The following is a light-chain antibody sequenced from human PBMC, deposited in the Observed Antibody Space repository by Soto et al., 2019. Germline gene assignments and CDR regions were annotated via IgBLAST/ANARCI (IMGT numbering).Light chain of an antibody. CDR2: YNN. Sequence: QSLLTQPPSASGTPGQRVTISCSGRSSNIGSNYVYWYQQLPGTAPKLLIYYNNQRPSGVPDRFSGSKSGTSASLAISGLRSEDEADYYCATWDDSLGGYVFGTGTKLTVL. V-gene: IGLV1-47*02. CDR1: SSNIGSNY. CDR3: ATWDDSLGGYV. J-gene: IGLJ1*01.